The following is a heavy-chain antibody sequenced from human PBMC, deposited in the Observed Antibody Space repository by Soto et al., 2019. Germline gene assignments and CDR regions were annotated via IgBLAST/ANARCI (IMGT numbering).Heavy chain of an antibody. CDR2: ISPMFGKA. Sequence: QVQLVQSGAEVKRPGSSVKVSCKASGGTFNNYAVNWVRQAPGQGLGXMGDISPMFGKANYAQKFQGRVKITADDSTATAYLELSSLRSEDTALYYCAREVEVHTPVFGFWGQGSLVTVSS. CDR3: AREVEVHTPVFGF. CDR1: GGTFNNYA. J-gene: IGHJ4*02. V-gene: IGHV1-69*01. D-gene: IGHD2-2*01.